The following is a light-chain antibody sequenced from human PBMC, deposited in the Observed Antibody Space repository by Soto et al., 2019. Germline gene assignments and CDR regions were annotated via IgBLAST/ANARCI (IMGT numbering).Light chain of an antibody. Sequence: DLQMTQSPSSLSASVGDKVTITCRASQTISNYLNWYQQKPGKAPNLLIYSASSLQGGVPSRFSGSGSGADFTLTISSLQPEDFGTYYCQQSYSTPRTFGQGTKLEIK. CDR1: QTISNY. V-gene: IGKV1-39*01. CDR3: QQSYSTPRT. CDR2: SAS. J-gene: IGKJ2*01.